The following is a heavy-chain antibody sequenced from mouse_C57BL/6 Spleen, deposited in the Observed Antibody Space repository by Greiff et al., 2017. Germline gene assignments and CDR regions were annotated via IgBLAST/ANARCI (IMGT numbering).Heavy chain of an antibody. D-gene: IGHD4-1*01. J-gene: IGHJ4*01. V-gene: IGHV1-82*01. CDR2: IYPGDGDT. Sequence: VQLQQSGPELVKPGASVKISCKASGYAFSSSWMNWVKQRPGKGLEWIGRIYPGDGDTTYNGKFKGKATLTAYKSSSTAYMQLSSLTSEDSAVYFCASAHLPGPYAMDYWGQGTSVTVSS. CDR3: ASAHLPGPYAMDY. CDR1: GYAFSSSW.